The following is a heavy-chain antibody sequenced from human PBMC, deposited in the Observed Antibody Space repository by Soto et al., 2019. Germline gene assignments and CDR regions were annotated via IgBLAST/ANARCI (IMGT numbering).Heavy chain of an antibody. CDR2: INHSGST. V-gene: IGHV4-34*01. CDR3: ATPYIRGAFDI. CDR1: GGSFSGYY. J-gene: IGHJ3*02. D-gene: IGHD5-18*01. Sequence: QVQLQQWGAGLLKPSETLSLTCAVYGGSFSGYYWSWIRQPPGKGLEWIGEINHSGSTNYNPSLKSRVTISVDTSKNQFSLKLSSVTAADTAVYYCATPYIRGAFDIWGQGTMVTVSS.